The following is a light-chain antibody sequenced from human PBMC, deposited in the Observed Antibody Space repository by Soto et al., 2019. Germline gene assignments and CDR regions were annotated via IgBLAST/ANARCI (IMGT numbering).Light chain of an antibody. CDR2: GND. V-gene: IGLV1-44*01. CDR3: ATWDDSLNGWV. J-gene: IGLJ2*01. Sequence: QLVLTQPPSASGTPGQRVPISCSGSSSNIGSNTVNWYQQLPGTAPKLLIYGNDQRPSGVPDRFSGSKSGTSASLAISGLQSEDEADYYCATWDDSLNGWVFGGGTKLTVL. CDR1: SSNIGSNT.